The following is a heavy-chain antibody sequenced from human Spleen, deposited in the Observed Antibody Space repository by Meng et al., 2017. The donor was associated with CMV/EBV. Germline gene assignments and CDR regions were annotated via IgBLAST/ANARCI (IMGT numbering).Heavy chain of an antibody. J-gene: IGHJ6*02. CDR1: GFTFSSYS. CDR2: ISSSGTYI. V-gene: IGHV3-21*01. Sequence: GESLKISCAASGFTFSSYSMNWVRQAPGKGLEWVSSISSSGTYIYYADSVKGRFTISRDNAQNSLYLQMNGLRAEDTAIYYCARESSGSFVLDVWGQGTTVTVSS. CDR3: ARESSGSFVLDV. D-gene: IGHD6-25*01.